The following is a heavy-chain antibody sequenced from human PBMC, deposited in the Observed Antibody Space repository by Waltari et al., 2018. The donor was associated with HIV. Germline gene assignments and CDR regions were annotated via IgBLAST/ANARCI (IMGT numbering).Heavy chain of an antibody. J-gene: IGHJ4*02. Sequence: QVQLQESGPGLVKPSQTLSLTCTVSGGSISRGDYYWSWIRQPPGKGLVWIGSNLYVGSPYHNPPLNEQFARYIDTSDNQFCLNRGSVTPADTAVYFGARGFYDHVWGGHRHLDYWAREPWSPSPQ. CDR2: NLYVGSP. D-gene: IGHD3-16*02. CDR3: ARGFYDHVWGGHRHLDY. V-gene: IGHV4-30-4*01. CDR1: GGSISRGDYY.